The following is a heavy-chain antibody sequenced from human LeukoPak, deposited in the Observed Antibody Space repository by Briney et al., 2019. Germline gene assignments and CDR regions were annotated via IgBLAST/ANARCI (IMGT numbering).Heavy chain of an antibody. Sequence: ASVKVSCKASGYTFTSYAMHWVRQAPGQRLEWMGWINAGNGNTKYSQKFQGRVTITRDTSASTAYMELRSLRSDDTAVYYCARDRDIVVVPAAIFDYWGQGTLVTVSS. CDR1: GYTFTSYA. CDR2: INAGNGNT. J-gene: IGHJ4*02. D-gene: IGHD2-2*01. V-gene: IGHV1-3*01. CDR3: ARDRDIVVVPAAIFDY.